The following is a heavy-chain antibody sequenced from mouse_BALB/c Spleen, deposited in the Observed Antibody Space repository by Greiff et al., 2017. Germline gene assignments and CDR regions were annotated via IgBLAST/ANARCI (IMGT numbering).Heavy chain of an antibody. D-gene: IGHD2-1*01. Sequence: EVKLVESGGGLVKPGGSLKLSCAASGFTFSSYAMSWVRQSPEKRLEWVAEISSGGSYTYYPDTVTGRFTISRDNAKNTLYLEMSSLRSEDTAMYYCAREDGNSYYAMDYWGQGTSVTVSS. J-gene: IGHJ4*01. CDR3: AREDGNSYYAMDY. CDR1: GFTFSSYA. V-gene: IGHV5-9-4*01. CDR2: ISSGGSYT.